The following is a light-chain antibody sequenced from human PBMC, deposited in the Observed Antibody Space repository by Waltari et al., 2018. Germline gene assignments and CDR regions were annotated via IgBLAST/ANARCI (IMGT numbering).Light chain of an antibody. CDR1: SSDVGRYNL. CDR2: EVT. V-gene: IGLV2-23*02. J-gene: IGLJ3*02. Sequence: QSALTQPASVSGSPGQSITISCPGTSSDVGRYNLVSWYQQHPGKAPKLMVYEVTKRPSGVSNRFSGSKSGNSASLTISGLQAEDEADYYCCSHAGSSTLVFGGGTKVTVL. CDR3: CSHAGSSTLV.